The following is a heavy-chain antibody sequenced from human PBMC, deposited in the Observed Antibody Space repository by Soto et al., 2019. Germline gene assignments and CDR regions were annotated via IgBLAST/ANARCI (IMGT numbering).Heavy chain of an antibody. V-gene: IGHV4-34*01. CDR3: ARGAFNGAYIWFDP. CDR2: INHSGST. Sequence: SETLSLTSAAYSWSFSFYYRSWIRHPPGKGLEWIGEINHSGSTNYNPSLKSRVTISVDTSKNQFSLKLSSVTAADTAVYYCARGAFNGAYIWFDPWGQGTLVTVSS. J-gene: IGHJ5*02. CDR1: SWSFSFYY. D-gene: IGHD2-8*01.